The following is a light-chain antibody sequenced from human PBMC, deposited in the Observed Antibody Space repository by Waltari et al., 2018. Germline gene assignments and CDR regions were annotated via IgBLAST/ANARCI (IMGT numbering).Light chain of an antibody. V-gene: IGLV1-51*01. CDR2: NNK. J-gene: IGLJ3*02. CDR1: SSNIGSNY. CDR3: ATWDTSLGDFWV. Sequence: QYVLPQPPSVSAAPGQTVTISCSGSSSNIGSNYVSWYQHLPRTAPKVLIYNNKEQPSRIPDRFSGSTSGPSSTLVITGLQTGGEADYYCATWDTSLGDFWVFGGGTRLTVL.